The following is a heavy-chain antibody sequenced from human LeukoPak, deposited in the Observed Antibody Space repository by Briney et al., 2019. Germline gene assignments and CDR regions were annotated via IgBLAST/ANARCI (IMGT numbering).Heavy chain of an antibody. CDR3: ASGSSSSPPYYYMDV. CDR1: GGSISSGGYY. CDR2: IYHSGST. J-gene: IGHJ6*03. Sequence: SETLSLTCTVSGGSISSGGYYWSWIRQPPGKGLEWIGYIYHSGSTYHNPSLKSRVTISVDRSKNQFSLKLSSVTAADTAVYYCASGSSSSPPYYYMDVWGKGTTVTVSS. D-gene: IGHD6-6*01. V-gene: IGHV4-30-2*01.